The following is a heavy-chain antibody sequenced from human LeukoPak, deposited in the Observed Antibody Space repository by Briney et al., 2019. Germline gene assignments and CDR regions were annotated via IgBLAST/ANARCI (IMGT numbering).Heavy chain of an antibody. V-gene: IGHV3-21*06. CDR2: LGPTGSGR. CDR3: ATETNGRHYDY. D-gene: IGHD1-14*01. CDR1: GLTFSTSG. Sequence: PGGSLRLPCISSGLTFSTSGFNWVRQAPGKGLEWVASLGPTGSGRYHADPIKGRFTISRDNANNFLYLQMNSLGAEDTAVYYCATETNGRHYDYWGQGTLLTVSS. J-gene: IGHJ4*02.